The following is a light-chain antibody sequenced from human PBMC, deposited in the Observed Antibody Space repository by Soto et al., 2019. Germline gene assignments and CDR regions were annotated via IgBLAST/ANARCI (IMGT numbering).Light chain of an antibody. CDR1: NIGSKS. CDR3: QVWDTTTDHYWV. V-gene: IGLV3-21*02. CDR2: DDS. J-gene: IGLJ3*02. Sequence: SYELTQAPSVSVAPGQTASVTCGGNNIGSKSVHWYQLKPGQAPVLVVYDDSDRPSGIPERFSGSNSGNTATLTISRVEAGDEADYYCQVWDTTTDHYWVFGGVTKVTVL.